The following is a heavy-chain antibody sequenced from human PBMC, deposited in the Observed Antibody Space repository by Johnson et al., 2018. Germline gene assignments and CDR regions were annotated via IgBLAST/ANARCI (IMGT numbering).Heavy chain of an antibody. J-gene: IGHJ6*03. CDR2: IKQDGSDR. V-gene: IGHV3-7*01. D-gene: IGHD3-3*01. CDR3: ARARITVFGVVPPTYSHYMDV. Sequence: EVQLVESVGGLVQPGGSLRLSCAASGFTFSGYWMSWVRQAPGKGLEWVANIKQDGSDRYYVDSVKGRFTISRDNVKYSLDLQMNSLRVEDTAVYYCARARITVFGVVPPTYSHYMDVWGKGTTVTVSS. CDR1: GFTFSGYW.